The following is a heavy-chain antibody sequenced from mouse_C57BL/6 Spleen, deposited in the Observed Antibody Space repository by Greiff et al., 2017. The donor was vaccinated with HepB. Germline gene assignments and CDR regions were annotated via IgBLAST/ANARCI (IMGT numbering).Heavy chain of an antibody. Sequence: VQLKESGPGLVKPSQSLSLTCSVTGYSVTSGYYWNWIRQFPGNKLEWMGYISYDGSNNYNPSLKNRISITRDTSKNQFFLKLNSVTTEDTATYYCARKGTGVDYWGQGTTLTVSS. V-gene: IGHV3-6*01. CDR1: GYSVTSGYY. D-gene: IGHD4-1*01. J-gene: IGHJ2*01. CDR3: ARKGTGVDY. CDR2: ISYDGSN.